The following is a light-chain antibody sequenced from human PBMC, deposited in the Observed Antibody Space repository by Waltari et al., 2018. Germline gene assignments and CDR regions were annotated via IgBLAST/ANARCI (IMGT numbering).Light chain of an antibody. CDR2: EGS. CDR1: RSDVGSYNL. V-gene: IGLV2-23*01. J-gene: IGLJ3*02. Sequence: QSALTQPASVSGSPGPSITLSCTGTRSDVGSYNLVSWYQQHPGKAPKLMIYEGSKRPSGVSNRFSGSKSGNTASLTISGLQAEDEADYYCCSYAGSSTWVFGGGTKLTVL. CDR3: CSYAGSSTWV.